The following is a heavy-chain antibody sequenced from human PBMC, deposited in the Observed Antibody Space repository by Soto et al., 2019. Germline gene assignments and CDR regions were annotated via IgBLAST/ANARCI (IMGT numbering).Heavy chain of an antibody. V-gene: IGHV3-33*01. J-gene: IGHJ6*02. CDR2: IWYDGSNK. D-gene: IGHD6-25*01. Sequence: GGSLRLSCAASGFTFSSYGMHWVRQAPGKGLEWVAVIWYDGSNKYYADSVKGRFTISRDNSKNTLYLQMNSLRAEDTAVYYCARVAATPRVYGMDVWGQGTTVTVSS. CDR3: ARVAATPRVYGMDV. CDR1: GFTFSSYG.